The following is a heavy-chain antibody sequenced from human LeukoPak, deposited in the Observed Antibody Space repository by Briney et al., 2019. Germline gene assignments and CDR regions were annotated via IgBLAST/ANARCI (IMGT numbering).Heavy chain of an antibody. J-gene: IGHJ4*02. D-gene: IGHD3-10*01. V-gene: IGHV1-2*02. Sequence: GASVKVSCKASGYTFTSYDINWVRQAPGQGLEWMGWINPNSGGTNYAQKFQGRVTMTRDTSISTAYMELSRLRSDDTAVYYCASKEAGFYWGQGTLVTVSS. CDR3: ASKEAGFY. CDR1: GYTFTSYD. CDR2: INPNSGGT.